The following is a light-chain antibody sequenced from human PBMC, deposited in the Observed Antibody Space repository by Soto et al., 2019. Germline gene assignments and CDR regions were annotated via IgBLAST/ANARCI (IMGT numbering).Light chain of an antibody. CDR3: RSYGGSNTDV. Sequence: QSVLTQPPSASGSPGQSVTISCTGTSSDVGGYNYVSWYQQHPGKAPKLMIYEVSKRPSGVPDRFSGSKSGNTASLTVSGLQAEDEADYYCRSYGGSNTDVFGTGTKVTVL. J-gene: IGLJ1*01. CDR2: EVS. V-gene: IGLV2-8*01. CDR1: SSDVGGYNY.